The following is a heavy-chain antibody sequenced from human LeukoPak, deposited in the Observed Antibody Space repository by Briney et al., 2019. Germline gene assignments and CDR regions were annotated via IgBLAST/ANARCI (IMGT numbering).Heavy chain of an antibody. CDR1: GYTFTRYY. D-gene: IGHD1-26*01. J-gene: IGHJ5*02. Sequence: ASVKVSCKPSGYTFTRYYMHWVRQAPGQGLEWMGIINPSGGSTSYAQKFQGRVTMTRDTSTSTVYMELSSLRSEDTAVYYCARDGIPGGSYGLSFDPWGQGTLVTVSS. CDR3: ARDGIPGGSYGLSFDP. V-gene: IGHV1-46*01. CDR2: INPSGGST.